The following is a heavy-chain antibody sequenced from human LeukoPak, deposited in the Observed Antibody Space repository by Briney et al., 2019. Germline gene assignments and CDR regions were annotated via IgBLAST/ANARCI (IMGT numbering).Heavy chain of an antibody. V-gene: IGHV3-30*03. D-gene: IGHD2-8*01. CDR1: GFTFSSYG. CDR3: ARLMFLWPPIYFDY. J-gene: IGHJ4*02. CDR2: ISYDGSNK. Sequence: GGSLRLSCAASGFTFSSYGMHWVRQAPGKGLEWVAVISYDGSNKYYADSVKGRFTISRDNSKNTLYLQMNSLRGEDTAVYYCARLMFLWPPIYFDYWGQGTLVTVSS.